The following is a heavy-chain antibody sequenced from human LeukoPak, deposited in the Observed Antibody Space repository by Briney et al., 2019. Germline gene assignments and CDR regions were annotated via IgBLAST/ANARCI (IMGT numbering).Heavy chain of an antibody. CDR2: MNPNSGNT. Sequence: ASVKVSCKASGYTLTSYDINWARQATGQGLEWMGWMNPNSGNTGYAQKFQGRVTMTRNTSISTAYMELSSLRSEDTAVYYCARGHAARYDSSGYYRYWGQGTLVTVSS. J-gene: IGHJ4*02. CDR3: ARGHAARYDSSGYYRY. V-gene: IGHV1-8*01. D-gene: IGHD3-22*01. CDR1: GYTLTSYD.